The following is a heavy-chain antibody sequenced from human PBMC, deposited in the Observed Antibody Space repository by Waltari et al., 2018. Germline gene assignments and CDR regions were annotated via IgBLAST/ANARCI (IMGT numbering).Heavy chain of an antibody. CDR1: GGSISSSNW. Sequence: QVQLQESGPGLVKPSGTLSLTCAVSGGSISSSNWWSWVRQPPGKGLEWIGEIYHSGSTNYNPSLKSRVTISVDKSKNQFSLKLSSVTAADTAVYYCARVAGYSYGNNYYYYGMDVWGQGTTVTVSS. J-gene: IGHJ6*02. V-gene: IGHV4-4*02. CDR3: ARVAGYSYGNNYYYYGMDV. CDR2: IYHSGST. D-gene: IGHD5-18*01.